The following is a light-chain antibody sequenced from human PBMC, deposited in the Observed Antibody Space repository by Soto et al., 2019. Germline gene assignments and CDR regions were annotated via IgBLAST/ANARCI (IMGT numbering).Light chain of an antibody. CDR1: SSDVGGYNY. J-gene: IGLJ3*02. CDR3: SSYAGSNNLV. Sequence: QSVLTQPPSAPGSPGQSVTISCTGTSSDVGGYNYVSWYQQHPGKAPKLMIYEVSKRPSGVPDRFSGSKSGNTAPLTVSGLQAEDEADYYCSSYAGSNNLVFGGGTKLTVL. CDR2: EVS. V-gene: IGLV2-8*01.